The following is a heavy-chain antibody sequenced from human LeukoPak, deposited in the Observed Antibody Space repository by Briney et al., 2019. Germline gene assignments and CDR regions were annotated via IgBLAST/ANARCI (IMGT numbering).Heavy chain of an antibody. Sequence: APVKVSCKASGYTFTSYYMHWVRQAPGQGLEWMGIINPSGGSTSYAQKFQGRVTMTRDTSTSTVYMELSSLRSEDTAVYYCARFVGATPFDYWGQGTLVTVSS. CDR2: INPSGGST. D-gene: IGHD1-26*01. V-gene: IGHV1-46*01. J-gene: IGHJ4*02. CDR1: GYTFTSYY. CDR3: ARFVGATPFDY.